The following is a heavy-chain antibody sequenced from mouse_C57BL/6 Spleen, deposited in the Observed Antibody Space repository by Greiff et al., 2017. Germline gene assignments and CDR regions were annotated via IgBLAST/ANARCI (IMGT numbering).Heavy chain of an antibody. Sequence: VQLQESGPGLVAPSQSLSITCTVSGFSLTSYGVDWVRQSPGKGLEWLGVIWGVGSTNYNSALKSRLSISKDNSKSQVFLKMNSLQTDDTAMYYCASLHYYYGSSIFAYWGQGTLVTVSA. V-gene: IGHV2-6*01. CDR3: ASLHYYYGSSIFAY. CDR2: IWGVGST. CDR1: GFSLTSYG. J-gene: IGHJ3*01. D-gene: IGHD1-1*01.